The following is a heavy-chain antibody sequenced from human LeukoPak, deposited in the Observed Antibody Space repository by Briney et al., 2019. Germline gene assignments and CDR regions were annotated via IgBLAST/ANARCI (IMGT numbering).Heavy chain of an antibody. CDR3: AKDRSSSSWFDGYDF. CDR2: ISGSGGTT. J-gene: IGHJ3*01. CDR1: GFIFSTCA. Sequence: GGSLRLSCTASGFIFSTCAMSWVRQAPGKGLEWVSAISGSGGTTYYADSVKGRFTISRDNSKNTLFLQMNSLRAEDTAVYYCAKDRSSSSWFDGYDFWGQGTMVTVSS. D-gene: IGHD6-13*01. V-gene: IGHV3-23*01.